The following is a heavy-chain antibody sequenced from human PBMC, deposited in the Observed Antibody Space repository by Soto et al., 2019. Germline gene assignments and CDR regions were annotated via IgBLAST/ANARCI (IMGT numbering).Heavy chain of an antibody. CDR1: GFTFSSYS. CDR3: ARDPIVGATPGFDY. V-gene: IGHV3-21*01. Sequence: KAGGSLRLSCAASGFTFSSYSMNWVRQAPGKGLEWVSSISSSSYIYYADSVKGRFTISRDNAKNSLYLQMNSLRAEDTAVYYCARDPIVGATPGFDYWGQGTLVTVSS. D-gene: IGHD1-26*01. J-gene: IGHJ4*02. CDR2: ISSSSYI.